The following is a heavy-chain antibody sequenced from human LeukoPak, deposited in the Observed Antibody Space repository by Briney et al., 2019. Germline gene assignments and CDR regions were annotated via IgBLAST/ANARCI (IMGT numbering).Heavy chain of an antibody. J-gene: IGHJ4*02. CDR2: IYYSGST. Sequence: SETLSLTCTVSGGSISSGGYYWSWIRQHPGKGLEWIGYIYYSGSTYYNPSLKSRVTISVDTSKNQFSLKLSSVTAADTAVYYCARVPDDFWSGYGFDYWGQGPLVTVSS. CDR1: GGSISSGGYY. V-gene: IGHV4-31*03. CDR3: ARVPDDFWSGYGFDY. D-gene: IGHD3-3*01.